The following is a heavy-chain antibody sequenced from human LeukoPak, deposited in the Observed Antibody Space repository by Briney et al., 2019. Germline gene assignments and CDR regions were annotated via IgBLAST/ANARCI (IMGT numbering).Heavy chain of an antibody. Sequence: PGGSLRLSCAASGFTFSSYSMNWVRQAPGKGLEWVSSISSGTSYLYYADSVKGRFAISRDNAKNSLYLQMNSLRAEDTAVYYCAELGITMIGGVWGKGTTVTISS. CDR1: GFTFSSYS. CDR3: AELGITMIGGV. J-gene: IGHJ6*04. V-gene: IGHV3-21*01. D-gene: IGHD3-10*02. CDR2: ISSGTSYL.